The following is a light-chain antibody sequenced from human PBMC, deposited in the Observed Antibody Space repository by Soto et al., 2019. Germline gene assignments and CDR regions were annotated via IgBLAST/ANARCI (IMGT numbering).Light chain of an antibody. V-gene: IGKV3-20*01. CDR3: QQYGSSPPT. J-gene: IGKJ5*01. CDR2: VAS. Sequence: EMAVTQSPGTLSLSPGERATRSCRASQSGSSNFLAWYQHKPGQAPRLLIYVASNRATGIPDRFSGSGSGTDFTLTISRLEPEDFAVYYCQQYGSSPPTFGQETRLAMK. CDR1: QSGSSNF.